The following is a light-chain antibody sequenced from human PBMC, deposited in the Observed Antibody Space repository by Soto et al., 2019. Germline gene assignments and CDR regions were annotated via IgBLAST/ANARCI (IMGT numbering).Light chain of an antibody. CDR1: SSNIGNNF. CDR3: GTWDSSL. V-gene: IGLV1-51*01. Sequence: QSVLTQPPSVSAAPGQKVTISCSGSSSNIGNNFVSWYQQLPGTAPKLLIYDINKRPSGIPDRFSGSKSGTSATLGITGLQTGDEADYYCGTWDSSLFGGGTKVTAL. CDR2: DIN. J-gene: IGLJ2*01.